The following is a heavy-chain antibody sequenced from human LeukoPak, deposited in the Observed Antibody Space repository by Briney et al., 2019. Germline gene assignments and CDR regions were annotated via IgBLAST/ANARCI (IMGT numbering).Heavy chain of an antibody. Sequence: ASVKVSCKASGYTFTSYAMNWVRQAPGQGLEWMGWINPNSGGTNYAQKFQGRVTMTRDTSISTAYMELSRLRSDDTAVYYCARELPSYDYGGTVFDYWGQGTLVTVSS. D-gene: IGHD4-23*01. CDR2: INPNSGGT. CDR3: ARELPSYDYGGTVFDY. V-gene: IGHV1-2*02. CDR1: GYTFTSYA. J-gene: IGHJ4*02.